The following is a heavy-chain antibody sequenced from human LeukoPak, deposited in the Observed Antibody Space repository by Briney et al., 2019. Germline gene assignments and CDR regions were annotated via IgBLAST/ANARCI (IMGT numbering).Heavy chain of an antibody. CDR1: GFKFDDYG. CDR3: ARVRSPDKYSGSSDY. J-gene: IGHJ4*02. Sequence: PGGSLRLSCAASGFKFDDYGMSWVRQAPGKGLEWVSGINWNGGSRGYADSVKGRFTISRDNAKNSVYLQMNSLRSEDTAVYYCARVRSPDKYSGSSDYWGQGTLVTVSS. CDR2: INWNGGSR. D-gene: IGHD1-26*01. V-gene: IGHV3-20*04.